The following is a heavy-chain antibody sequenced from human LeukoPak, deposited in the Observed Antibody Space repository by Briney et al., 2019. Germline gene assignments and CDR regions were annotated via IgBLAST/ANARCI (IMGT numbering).Heavy chain of an antibody. CDR3: AREGCSGGSCFDGGYFQH. CDR2: IYYSGST. J-gene: IGHJ1*01. CDR1: GGSISSGGYY. V-gene: IGHV4-31*03. Sequence: SETLSLTCTVSGGSISSGGYYWSWIRQYPGKGLEWIGYIYYSGSTYYNPSLKSRVTISVDTSKNQFSLKLSSVTAADTAVYYCAREGCSGGSCFDGGYFQHWGQGTLVTVSS. D-gene: IGHD2-15*01.